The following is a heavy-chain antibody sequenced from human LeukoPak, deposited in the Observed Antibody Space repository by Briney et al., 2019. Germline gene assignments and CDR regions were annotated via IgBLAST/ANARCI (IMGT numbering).Heavy chain of an antibody. CDR3: ARQGRYSSGWPPFDY. CDR2: IPYSGST. CDR1: GGSLTSSTYY. D-gene: IGHD6-19*01. Sequence: SETLSLTCTVSGGSLTSSTYYWGWIRQPPGKGLEWIGSIPYSGSTYYNPSLKSRVSISVDTSKNQFSLKLISVTAADTAVHYCARQGRYSSGWPPFDYWGQGTLVTVSS. J-gene: IGHJ4*02. V-gene: IGHV4-39*01.